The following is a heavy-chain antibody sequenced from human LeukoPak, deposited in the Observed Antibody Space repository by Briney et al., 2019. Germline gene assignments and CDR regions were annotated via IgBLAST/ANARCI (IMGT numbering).Heavy chain of an antibody. J-gene: IGHJ3*02. CDR3: ARSYYDSSGYYYVRAFDI. D-gene: IGHD3-22*01. CDR2: INWNGGST. CDR1: GFTFDDYG. V-gene: IGHV3-20*04. Sequence: PGGSLRLSCAVSGFTFDDYGMSWVRQAPGKGPEWVSGINWNGGSTGYADSVKGRFTISRDNAKNSLYLQMNSLRAEDTALYYCARSYYDSSGYYYVRAFDIWGQGTMVTVSS.